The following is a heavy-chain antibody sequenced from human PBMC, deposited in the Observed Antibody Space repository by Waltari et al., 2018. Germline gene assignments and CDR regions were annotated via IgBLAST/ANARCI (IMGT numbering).Heavy chain of an antibody. J-gene: IGHJ1*01. V-gene: IGHV3-30*18. Sequence: QVQLVESGGGVVQPERSLRLSCAASGFTFSSYGMHWVRQAPGKGLEWVAVISYDGSNKYYADSVKGRFTMSRDNSKNTLYLQMNSLRAEDTAVYYCAKVEYSSGWRSYFQHWGQGTLVTVSS. CDR3: AKVEYSSGWRSYFQH. CDR1: GFTFSSYG. CDR2: ISYDGSNK. D-gene: IGHD6-19*01.